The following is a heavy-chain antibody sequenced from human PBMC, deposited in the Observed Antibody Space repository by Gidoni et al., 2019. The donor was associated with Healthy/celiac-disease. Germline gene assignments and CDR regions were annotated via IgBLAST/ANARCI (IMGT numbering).Heavy chain of an antibody. Sequence: QVQLVESGGGVVQPGRSLRLSCAASGFTFSSYAMNWVRQAPGKGLEWVAVISYDGSNKYYADSVKGRFTISRDNSKNTLYLQMNSLRAEDTAVYYCARGEAFDIWGQGTMVTVSS. J-gene: IGHJ3*02. CDR3: ARGEAFDI. V-gene: IGHV3-30-3*01. CDR1: GFTFSSYA. CDR2: ISYDGSNK.